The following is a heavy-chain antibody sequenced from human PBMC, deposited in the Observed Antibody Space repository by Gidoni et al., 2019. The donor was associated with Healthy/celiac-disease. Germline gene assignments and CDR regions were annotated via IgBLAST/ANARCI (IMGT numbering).Heavy chain of an antibody. Sequence: QVQLQESGPGLVKPSETLSLTCTVSGGSISSYYWSWIRQPPGKGLEWIGYIYYSGSTNYNPSLKSRVTISVDTSKNQFSLKLSSVTAADTAVYYCARAYCSGGSCYLIHFDYWGQGTLVTVSS. D-gene: IGHD2-15*01. V-gene: IGHV4-59*01. CDR1: GGSISSYY. CDR2: IYYSGST. CDR3: ARAYCSGGSCYLIHFDY. J-gene: IGHJ4*02.